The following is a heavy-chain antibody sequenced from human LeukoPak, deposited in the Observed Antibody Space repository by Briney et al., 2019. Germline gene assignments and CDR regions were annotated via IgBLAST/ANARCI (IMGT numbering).Heavy chain of an antibody. Sequence: GGSLRLSCAVSGFIFSGDGMHWVRQAPGKGLEWVAAISYDESNKYYADSVKGRFTISRDNYKDTLYLQMNSLRTEDTAVYYCAKDRGSGSYPSPLFDYWGRGILVTVSS. CDR3: AKDRGSGSYPSPLFDY. J-gene: IGHJ4*02. CDR2: ISYDESNK. CDR1: GFIFSGDG. V-gene: IGHV3-30*18. D-gene: IGHD3-10*01.